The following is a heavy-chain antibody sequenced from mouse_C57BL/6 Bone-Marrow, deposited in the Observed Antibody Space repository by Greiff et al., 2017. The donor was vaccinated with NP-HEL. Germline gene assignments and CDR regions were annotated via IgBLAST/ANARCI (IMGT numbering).Heavy chain of an antibody. CDR1: GFTFSDYG. J-gene: IGHJ4*01. CDR3: ARQRGYYAMDY. CDR2: ISNLAYSI. V-gene: IGHV5-15*01. Sequence: EVKLMESGGGLVQPGGSLKLSCAASGFTFSDYGMAWVRQAPRKGPEWVAFISNLAYSIYYADTVTGRFTISRENAKNTLYLEMSSLRSEDTAMYYCARQRGYYAMDYWGQGTSVTVSS.